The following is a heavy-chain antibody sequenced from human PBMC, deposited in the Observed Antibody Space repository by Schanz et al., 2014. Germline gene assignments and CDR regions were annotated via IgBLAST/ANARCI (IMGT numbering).Heavy chain of an antibody. J-gene: IGHJ6*02. V-gene: IGHV4-39*01. CDR3: ARHSGYYYYYGMDV. CDR2: IYYSGST. Sequence: QLQLQESGPGLVKPSETLSLTCTVSGGSISSSSYYWGWIRQPPGKGLEWIGSIYYSGSTYYNPSLRSRVPISVDTSKNKFSRKRSSVTAADTAVYYCARHSGYYYYYGMDVWGQGTTVTVSS. CDR1: GGSISSSSYY.